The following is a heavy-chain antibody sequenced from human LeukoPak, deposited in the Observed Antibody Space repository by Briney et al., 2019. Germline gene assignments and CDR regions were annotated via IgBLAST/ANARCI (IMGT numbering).Heavy chain of an antibody. D-gene: IGHD2-2*01. J-gene: IGHJ6*03. CDR2: INPNSGGT. CDR3: ARGPLSLVNYYMDV. CDR1: GYTFTDYY. V-gene: IGHV1-2*02. Sequence: ASVKVSCKASGYTFTDYYIHWVRQAPGQGREWMGWINPNSGGTNYAQKFQGRVTMTRDTSISTAYMELSSLRSEDTAVYYCARGPLSLVNYYMDVWGKGTTVTISS.